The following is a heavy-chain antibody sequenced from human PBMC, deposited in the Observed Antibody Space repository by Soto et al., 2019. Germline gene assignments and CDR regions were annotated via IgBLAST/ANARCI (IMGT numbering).Heavy chain of an antibody. CDR3: ASATISYFDY. D-gene: IGHD3-9*01. Sequence: GGSLRLSCAASGFTFSSYAMHWVRQAPGKGLEWVAVISYDGSNKYYADSVKGRFTISRDNSKNTLYLQMNSLRAEDTAVYYCASATISYFDYWGQGTLVTGSS. J-gene: IGHJ4*02. CDR2: ISYDGSNK. CDR1: GFTFSSYA. V-gene: IGHV3-30-3*01.